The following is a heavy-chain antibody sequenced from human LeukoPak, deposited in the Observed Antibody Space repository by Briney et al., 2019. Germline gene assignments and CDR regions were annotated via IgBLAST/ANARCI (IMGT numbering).Heavy chain of an antibody. CDR1: EFIFSSYV. V-gene: IGHV3-23*01. J-gene: IGHJ4*02. Sequence: GGSLRLSCAASEFIFSSYVMSWVRQAPGKGLEWVSSISGSGDITYYADSVKGRFTISRDNSKNTLFLQMNSLRVEDTAVYYCAKDKQYQLPQQLDYWGQGTLVTVSS. CDR3: AKDKQYQLPQQLDY. CDR2: ISGSGDIT. D-gene: IGHD2-2*01.